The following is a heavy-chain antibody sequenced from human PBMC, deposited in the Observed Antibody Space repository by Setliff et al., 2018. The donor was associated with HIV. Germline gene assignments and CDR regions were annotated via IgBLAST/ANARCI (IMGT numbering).Heavy chain of an antibody. V-gene: IGHV5-51*01. CDR3: GRSGKSGELYAY. CDR1: GYSFTNYW. D-gene: IGHD3-10*01. CDR2: IYPIDSDT. J-gene: IGHJ4*02. Sequence: GESLKISCKGSGYSFTNYWVGWVRQMPGRGLEWMGIIYPIDSDTKYSPSFWGLVTISVDKSTNTAYLHWNSLRPADTAMYYCGRSGKSGELYAYWGQGTQVTVSS.